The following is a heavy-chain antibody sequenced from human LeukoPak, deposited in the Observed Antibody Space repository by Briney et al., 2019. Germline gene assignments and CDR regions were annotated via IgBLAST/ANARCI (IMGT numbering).Heavy chain of an antibody. CDR1: GFTFDDYA. CDR3: AKDRDRPRLGGVFVATFDY. Sequence: GGSLRLSCAASGFTFDDYAMHWVRQAPGKGLEWVSGISWNRGSIGYADSVKGRFTISRDNAKNSLCLQMNSLRAEDTALYYCAKDRDRPRLGGVFVATFDYWGQGTLVTVSS. D-gene: IGHD3-16*01. V-gene: IGHV3-9*01. J-gene: IGHJ4*02. CDR2: ISWNRGSI.